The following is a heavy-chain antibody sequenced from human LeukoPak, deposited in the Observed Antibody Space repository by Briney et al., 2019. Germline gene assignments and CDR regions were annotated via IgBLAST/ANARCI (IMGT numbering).Heavy chain of an antibody. D-gene: IGHD6-19*01. CDR1: GGTFSSYA. CDR2: INAGNGNT. J-gene: IGHJ4*02. V-gene: IGHV1-3*01. Sequence: GASVKVSCKASGGTFSSYAISWVRQAPGQRLEWMGWINAGNGNTKYSQKFQGRVTITRDTSTSTAYMELRSLRSDDTAVYYCASGGREQWLPFDYWGQGTLVTVSS. CDR3: ASGGREQWLPFDY.